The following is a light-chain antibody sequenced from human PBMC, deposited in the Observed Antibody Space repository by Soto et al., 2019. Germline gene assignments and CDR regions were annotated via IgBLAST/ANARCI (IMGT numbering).Light chain of an antibody. CDR2: GAS. J-gene: IGKJ1*01. Sequence: EIVLTQSPGTLSLSPGERATLSCRASQSVSSSYLAWYQQRPGQAPRLLIYGASSRATGIPDRFSGSGSGTDFTLTINRLEPEDFAVYYCQRYGSSLWTFDQGTKVEIK. V-gene: IGKV3-20*01. CDR3: QRYGSSLWT. CDR1: QSVSSSY.